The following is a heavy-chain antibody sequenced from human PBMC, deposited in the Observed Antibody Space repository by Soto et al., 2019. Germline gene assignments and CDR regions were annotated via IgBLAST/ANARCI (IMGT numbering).Heavy chain of an antibody. CDR1: GASVSRGSYY. V-gene: IGHV4-61*01. CDR2: IYYSGST. CDR3: FQAEDGIRDL. Sequence: PETLSLTCRVSGASVSRGSYYWSWVWQPPGTGLEWIGYIYYSGSTNYNPSLKSRVTISVATSKNQFSLKLSSVTAADTVVYFFFQAEDGIRDL. J-gene: IGHJ2*01. D-gene: IGHD2-21*01.